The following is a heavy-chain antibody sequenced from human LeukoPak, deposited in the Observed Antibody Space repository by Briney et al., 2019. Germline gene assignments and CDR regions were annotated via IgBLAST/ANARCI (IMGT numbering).Heavy chain of an antibody. D-gene: IGHD2-2*01. J-gene: IGHJ5*02. V-gene: IGHV1-18*01. Sequence: ASVKVSCKTSGGTFSSYAFSWVRQAPGQGLEWMGWISAYNGNTNYAQKLQGRVTMTTDTSTSTAYMELRSLRSDDTAVYYCARDLEDIVVVPAATGRWFDPWGQGTLVTVSS. CDR2: ISAYNGNT. CDR3: ARDLEDIVVVPAATGRWFDP. CDR1: GGTFSSYA.